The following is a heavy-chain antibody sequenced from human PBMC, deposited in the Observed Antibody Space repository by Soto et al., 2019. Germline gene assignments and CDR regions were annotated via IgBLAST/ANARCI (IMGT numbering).Heavy chain of an antibody. CDR1: GGSISSGGYS. Sequence: SETLSLTCAVSGGSISSGGYSWSWLRQPPGKGLEWIGYIFHSGSTYYNPSLKSRVTISVDGSKNHFSLELSSVTAADTAVYYCARGRNFSFDYWGQGTLVTVSS. CDR2: IFHSGST. D-gene: IGHD4-4*01. CDR3: ARGRNFSFDY. J-gene: IGHJ4*02. V-gene: IGHV4-30-2*01.